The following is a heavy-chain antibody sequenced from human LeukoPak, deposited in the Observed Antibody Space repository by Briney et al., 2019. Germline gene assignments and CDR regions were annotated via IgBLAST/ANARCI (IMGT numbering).Heavy chain of an antibody. CDR2: ISYDGSNK. D-gene: IGHD3-10*01. J-gene: IGHJ3*02. Sequence: GGSLRLSCAASGFTFSSYAMHWVRQAPGKGLEWVAVISYDGSNKYYADSVKGRFTISRDNSKNTLYLQMNSLRAEDTAVYYCARDKGFGELFSAFDIWGQGTMVTVSS. CDR3: ARDKGFGELFSAFDI. V-gene: IGHV3-30*04. CDR1: GFTFSSYA.